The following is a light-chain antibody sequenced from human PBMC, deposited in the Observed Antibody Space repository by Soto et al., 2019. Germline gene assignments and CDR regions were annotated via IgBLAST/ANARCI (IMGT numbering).Light chain of an antibody. CDR3: QQRNSWPLT. CDR1: QDVGKF. CDR2: EAS. J-gene: IGKJ4*01. Sequence: VLTQSPDTLSLSPGERATLSCRASQDVGKFLVWYHQKPGLSPSLVIYEASKRATDIPDRFSGSGSGTAFTLTINRLEPEDGGFYYCQQRNSWPLTFGGGTKVELK. V-gene: IGKV3-11*01.